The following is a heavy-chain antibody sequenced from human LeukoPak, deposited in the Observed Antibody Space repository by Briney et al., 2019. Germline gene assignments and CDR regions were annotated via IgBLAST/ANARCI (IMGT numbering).Heavy chain of an antibody. V-gene: IGHV1-2*02. J-gene: IGHJ4*02. CDR2: INPNSGGT. CDR3: ARDLLLRPTRKTDFDY. Sequence: GASVKVSCKASGYTFTGYYMHWVRQAPGQGLEWTGWINPNSGGTNYAQKFQGRVTMTRDTSISTAYMELSRLRSDDTAVYYCARDLLLRPTRKTDFDYWGQGTLVTVSS. CDR1: GYTFTGYY.